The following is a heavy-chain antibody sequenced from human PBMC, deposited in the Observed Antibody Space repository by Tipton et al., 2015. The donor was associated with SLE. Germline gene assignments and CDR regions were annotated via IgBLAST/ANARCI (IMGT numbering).Heavy chain of an antibody. J-gene: IGHJ5*02. CDR2: ISSSSSYT. V-gene: IGHV3-11*03. D-gene: IGHD3-22*01. CDR3: ASRNYYDSSGYRYNWFDP. CDR1: GFSFSDYA. Sequence: SLRFSCAASGFSFSDYAMFWVRQAPGKGLEWVSYISSSSSYTNYADSVKGRFTISRDNAKNSLYLQMNSLRAEDTAVYYCASRNYYDSSGYRYNWFDPWGQGTLVTVSS.